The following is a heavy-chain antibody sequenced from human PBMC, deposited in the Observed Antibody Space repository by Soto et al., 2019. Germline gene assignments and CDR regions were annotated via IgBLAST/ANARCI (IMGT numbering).Heavy chain of an antibody. CDR2: INHSGST. J-gene: IGHJ3*02. Sequence: SETLSLTCAVYGGSFSGYYWSWIRQPPGKGLEWIGEINHSGSTNYNPSLKSRVTISVDTSKNQFSLKLSSVTAADTAVYYCARAPEIGVTTTHDAFDIWGQGTMVTVSS. CDR3: ARAPEIGVTTTHDAFDI. D-gene: IGHD4-17*01. V-gene: IGHV4-34*01. CDR1: GGSFSGYY.